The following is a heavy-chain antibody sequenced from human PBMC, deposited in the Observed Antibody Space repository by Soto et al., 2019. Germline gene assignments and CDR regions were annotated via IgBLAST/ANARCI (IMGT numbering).Heavy chain of an antibody. D-gene: IGHD2-8*01. V-gene: IGHV1-69*01. CDR2: ILVIFNTA. J-gene: IGHJ6*02. Sequence: QVQLVQSGAEVKPPGSSVKVSCKASGGTFMNYAISWVRQAPGQGLEWMGGILVIFNTANYAQKFHGRVTITADEPATTAYMELSSLKSDATAVYFCARSQCKNGVCYSLPPDLDVWGPGTTVSVSS. CDR1: GGTFMNYA. CDR3: ARSQCKNGVCYSLPPDLDV.